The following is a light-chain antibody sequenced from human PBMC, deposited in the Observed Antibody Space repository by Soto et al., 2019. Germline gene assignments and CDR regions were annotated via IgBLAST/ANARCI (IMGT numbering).Light chain of an antibody. V-gene: IGLV2-23*01. Sequence: QSVLTQPASVSGSPGQSITISCTGTSSDVGSYNLVSWYQQHPGKAPKLMIYEGSKRPSGVSNRFSGSKSGNTPSLTISGLQAEDEADYYCCSYAGSSTPVVFGGGTKLTVL. CDR2: EGS. CDR1: SSDVGSYNL. J-gene: IGLJ2*01. CDR3: CSYAGSSTPVV.